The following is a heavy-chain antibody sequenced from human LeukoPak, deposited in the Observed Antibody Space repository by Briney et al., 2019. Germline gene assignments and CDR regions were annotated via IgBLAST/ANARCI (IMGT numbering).Heavy chain of an antibody. J-gene: IGHJ6*02. Sequence: GGSLRLSCAASGFTFSSYAMHWVRQAPGKGLEWVAVISYDGSNKYYADSVRGRFTISRDNSKNTLYLQMNSLRAEDTAVYYCARDSFRSSWYRGRYYGMDVWGQGTTVTVSS. CDR3: ARDSFRSSWYRGRYYGMDV. V-gene: IGHV3-30-3*01. CDR2: ISYDGSNK. D-gene: IGHD6-13*01. CDR1: GFTFSSYA.